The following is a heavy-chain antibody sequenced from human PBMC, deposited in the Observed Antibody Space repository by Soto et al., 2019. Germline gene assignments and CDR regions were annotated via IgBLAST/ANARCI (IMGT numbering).Heavy chain of an antibody. D-gene: IGHD3-10*01. CDR2: IYWDDNK. V-gene: IGHV2-5*02. Sequence: QITLKESGPTLVKPTQTLTLTCSFSGFSLSTNGVGVTWIRQPPGKALEWLAIIYWDDNKLYSPSLKSRLTITQDTSKNQVVLTMITVDPVDTATYYCAHRSGFGELRTWGRGTLVTVSS. J-gene: IGHJ5*02. CDR3: AHRSGFGELRT. CDR1: GFSLSTNGVG.